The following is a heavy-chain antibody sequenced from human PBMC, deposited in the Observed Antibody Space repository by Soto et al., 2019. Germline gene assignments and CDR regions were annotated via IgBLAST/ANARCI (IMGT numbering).Heavy chain of an antibody. J-gene: IGHJ3*02. CDR3: ARDQYYYDSSGYQDAFDI. CDR1: GFTFSSYS. CDR2: ISSSSSYI. V-gene: IGHV3-21*01. D-gene: IGHD3-22*01. Sequence: GGSLRLSCAASGFTFSSYSMNWVRQAPGKGLEWVSSISSSSSYIYYADSVKGRFTISRDNAKNSLYLQMNSLRAEDTAVYYCARDQYYYDSSGYQDAFDIWGQGTMVTVSS.